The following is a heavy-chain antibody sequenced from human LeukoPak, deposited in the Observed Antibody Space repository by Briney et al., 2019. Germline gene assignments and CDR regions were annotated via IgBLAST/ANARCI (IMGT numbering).Heavy chain of an antibody. J-gene: IGHJ4*02. CDR2: ISSSGSTI. D-gene: IGHD3-16*02. CDR1: GFTFSSYE. CDR3: ARAYDYVWGSYRYTDY. V-gene: IGHV3-48*03. Sequence: GGSLRLSCAASGFTFSSYEMNWVRQAPGKRLEWVSYISSSGSTIYYADSVKGRFTISRDNAKSSLYLQMNSLRAEDTAVYYCARAYDYVWGSYRYTDYWGQGTLVTVSS.